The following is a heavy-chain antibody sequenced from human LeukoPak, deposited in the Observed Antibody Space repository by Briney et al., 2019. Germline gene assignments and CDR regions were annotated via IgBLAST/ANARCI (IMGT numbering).Heavy chain of an antibody. CDR1: GFTFSSYA. Sequence: PGGSLRLSCAASGFTFSSYAMSWVRQAPGKGLEWVAVISGGGGSTYYADSVKGRFTISRDNSKNTLYLQMNSLRAEDTAVYYCARHFDGQTLYYFDSWGQGTLVTVSA. D-gene: IGHD3-9*01. CDR2: ISGGGGST. V-gene: IGHV3-23*01. CDR3: ARHFDGQTLYYFDS. J-gene: IGHJ4*02.